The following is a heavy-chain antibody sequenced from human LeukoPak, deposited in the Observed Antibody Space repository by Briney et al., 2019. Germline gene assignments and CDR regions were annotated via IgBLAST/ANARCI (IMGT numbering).Heavy chain of an antibody. D-gene: IGHD3-10*01. Sequence: ASVKVSCKASGGTFSNYAISWVRQAPGQGLEWMGIINPSRGSTSYAQKFQGRVTMTRDTSTSTVYMELSSLRSEDTAVYYCARDDRVITMVRRVKDYYGMDVWGQGTTVTVSS. J-gene: IGHJ6*02. V-gene: IGHV1-46*01. CDR2: INPSRGST. CDR3: ARDDRVITMVRRVKDYYGMDV. CDR1: GGTFSNYA.